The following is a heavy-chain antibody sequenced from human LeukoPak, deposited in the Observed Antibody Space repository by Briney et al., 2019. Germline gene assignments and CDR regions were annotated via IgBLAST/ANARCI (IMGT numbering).Heavy chain of an antibody. J-gene: IGHJ4*02. CDR2: IYYSGST. CDR1: GGSISSYY. D-gene: IGHD3-9*01. CDR3: ARAPRYFDWLLYFDY. Sequence: ETLSLTCTVSGGSISSYYWSWIRQPPGKGLEWIGYIYYSGSTNYNPSLKSRVTISVDTSKNQFSLRLSSVTAGDTAVYYCARAPRYFDWLLYFDYWGQGTLVTVSS. V-gene: IGHV4-59*12.